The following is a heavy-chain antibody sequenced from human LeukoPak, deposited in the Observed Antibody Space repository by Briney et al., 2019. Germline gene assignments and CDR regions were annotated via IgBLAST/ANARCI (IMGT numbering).Heavy chain of an antibody. CDR1: GFTFGSYG. J-gene: IGHJ4*02. V-gene: IGHV3-33*01. CDR3: ARANWGDGGYYRTLDY. D-gene: IGHD3-22*01. Sequence: GRSLRLSCAASGFTFGSYGIYWVRQAPGKGLEWVAGIRYDGSDRSYADPVKGRFTISRDNSKNTVDLQMNSLRAEDTAVYYCARANWGDGGYYRTLDYWGQGTLVTVSS. CDR2: IRYDGSDR.